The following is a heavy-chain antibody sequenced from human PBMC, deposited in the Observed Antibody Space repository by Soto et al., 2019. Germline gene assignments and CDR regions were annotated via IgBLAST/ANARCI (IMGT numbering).Heavy chain of an antibody. CDR2: IYSGGST. J-gene: IGHJ4*02. Sequence: PGGSLRLSCAASGFTVSSTYMTWVRQAPGKGLEWVSFIYSGGSTYYADSVKGRFTISRDNSKNTLYLHMNNLRAEDTAVYYCARDRSGYYDTSGPFDYWGQGTLVTVSS. V-gene: IGHV3-66*01. CDR1: GFTVSSTY. CDR3: ARDRSGYYDTSGPFDY. D-gene: IGHD3-22*01.